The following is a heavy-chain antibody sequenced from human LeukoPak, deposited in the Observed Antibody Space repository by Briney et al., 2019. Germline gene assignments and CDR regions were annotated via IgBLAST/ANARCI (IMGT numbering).Heavy chain of an antibody. D-gene: IGHD3-10*01. V-gene: IGHV4-59*12. J-gene: IGHJ4*02. CDR3: ARDSAWTYDY. Sequence: SETLSLTCTVSGGSISSYYWSWIRQPPGKGLEWIGYIYSSGGTNYSPSLQSRVTMSVDTSKNQFSLKLSSVTAADTAVYYCARDSAWTYDYWGQGTLVTVSS. CDR1: GGSISSYY. CDR2: IYSSGGT.